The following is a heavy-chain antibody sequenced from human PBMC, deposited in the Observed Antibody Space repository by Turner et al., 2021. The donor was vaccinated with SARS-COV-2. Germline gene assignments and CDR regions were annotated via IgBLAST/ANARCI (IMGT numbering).Heavy chain of an antibody. J-gene: IGHJ4*02. Sequence: EVQLVETGGGLIQPGGSLRLSCAASGFTVSSNYMSWVRQAPGKGLEWVTVIYNGGSTYYADSVKGRFTISRDNSKNTMYLQMNSLRAEDTAVYYCARGPHHRGFDYWGQGTLVTVSS. CDR2: IYNGGST. CDR3: ARGPHHRGFDY. CDR1: GFTVSSNY. V-gene: IGHV3-53*02. D-gene: IGHD3-10*01.